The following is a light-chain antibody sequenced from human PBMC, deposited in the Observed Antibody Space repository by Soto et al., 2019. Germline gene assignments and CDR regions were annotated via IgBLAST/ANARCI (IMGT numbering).Light chain of an antibody. V-gene: IGKV3-11*01. Sequence: EIVLTQSPATLSLSPGERATLSCRASQSVSSDLAWYQQKPGQAPRLLIYDASSRATGIPARFSGSGSGTDFTLTISSLEPEDFAVYYCQLRSNWPPTWTFGQGTKVEIK. J-gene: IGKJ1*01. CDR3: QLRSNWPPTWT. CDR2: DAS. CDR1: QSVSSD.